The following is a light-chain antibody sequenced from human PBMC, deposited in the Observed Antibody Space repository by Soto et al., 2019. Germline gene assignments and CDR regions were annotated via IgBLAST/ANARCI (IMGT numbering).Light chain of an antibody. CDR1: SSDVGGYNY. V-gene: IGLV2-14*01. CDR2: DVS. Sequence: QSALTQPPSASGSPGQSVTISCTGTSSDVGGYNYVSWYQQHPGKAPKLMIYDVSNRPSGVSNRFSGSKSGNTASLTISGLQAEDEADYYCNSYTSSSFWVFGGGTKLTVL. CDR3: NSYTSSSFWV. J-gene: IGLJ3*02.